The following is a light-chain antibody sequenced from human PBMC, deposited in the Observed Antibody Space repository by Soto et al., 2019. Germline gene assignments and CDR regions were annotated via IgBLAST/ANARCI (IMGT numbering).Light chain of an antibody. CDR2: GAS. J-gene: IGKJ1*01. CDR3: QQYGNSPRT. CDR1: QSVSSNY. V-gene: IGKV3-20*01. Sequence: EVVLTQCPGTLSLSPAEGATLSCRTSQSVSSNYLAWYQQKPGQAPRLLIYGASSRATGIPDRFSGSGSGTDFTLTISRLEPEDFAMYYCQQYGNSPRTFGQGTKVDIK.